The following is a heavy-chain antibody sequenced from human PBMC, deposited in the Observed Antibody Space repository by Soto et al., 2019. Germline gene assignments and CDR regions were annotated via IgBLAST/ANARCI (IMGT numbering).Heavy chain of an antibody. CDR1: GYTFTSYD. D-gene: IGHD2-21*01. CDR3: AIGRDGYPSYYYYGMDV. Sequence: QVQLVQSGAEVKKPGASVKVSCKASGYTFTSYDINWVRQATGQGLEWMGWMNPNSGNTGYAQKFQGRVTMTRNTSISTAYMELSSLRSEDTAVYYCAIGRDGYPSYYYYGMDVWGQGTTVTVSS. V-gene: IGHV1-8*01. CDR2: MNPNSGNT. J-gene: IGHJ6*02.